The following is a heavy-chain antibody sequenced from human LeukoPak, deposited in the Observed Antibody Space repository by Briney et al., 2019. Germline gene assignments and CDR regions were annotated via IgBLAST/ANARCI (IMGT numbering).Heavy chain of an antibody. J-gene: IGHJ2*01. CDR1: GGAISSSSYH. CDR2: IYFSGST. CDR3: ARTCCSFTSCYLYWYFDL. D-gene: IGHD2-2*01. V-gene: IGHV4-39*01. Sequence: SETLSLTCTVSGGAISSSSYHWGWIRQPPGKGLEWIGNIYFSGSTYYNPSLKSRVTISVDMSKNQFSLKLSSVTAADTAVYYRARTCCSFTSCYLYWYFDLWGRGTLVTVSS.